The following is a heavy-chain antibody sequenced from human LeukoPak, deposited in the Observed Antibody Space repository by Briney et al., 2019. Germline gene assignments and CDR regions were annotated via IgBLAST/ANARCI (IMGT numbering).Heavy chain of an antibody. Sequence: SVKVSCKASGGTFSGYAISWVRQAPGQGLEWMGRIIPIFGTANYAQKFQGRVTITTDESTSTAYMELSSLRSEDTAMYYCARQNYFDSSGYYIDYWGQGTLVTVSS. D-gene: IGHD3-22*01. CDR3: ARQNYFDSSGYYIDY. CDR2: IIPIFGTA. CDR1: GGTFSGYA. J-gene: IGHJ4*02. V-gene: IGHV1-69*05.